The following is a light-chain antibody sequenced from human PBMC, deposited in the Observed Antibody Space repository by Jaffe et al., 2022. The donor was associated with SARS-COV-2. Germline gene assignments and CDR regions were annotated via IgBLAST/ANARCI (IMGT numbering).Light chain of an antibody. J-gene: IGLJ2*01. CDR3: QSTDSSGTLVV. CDR1: ALSKQY. V-gene: IGLV3-25*03. CDR2: KDT. Sequence: YVLTQLPSLSVSPGQTARITCSGHALSKQYAYWYRQKPGQAPVLVISKDTERPSGIPERLSGSSAGTIVTLTISGVQAEDEGDYYCQSTDSSGTLVVFGGGTKLTVL.